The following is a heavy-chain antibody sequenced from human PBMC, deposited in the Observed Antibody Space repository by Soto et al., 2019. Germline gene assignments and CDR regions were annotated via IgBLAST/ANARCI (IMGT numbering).Heavy chain of an antibody. CDR3: ARYGEINDY. CDR2: IYYSGST. J-gene: IGHJ4*02. V-gene: IGHV4-39*01. Sequence: SETLSLTCTVSGGSISSSSYYWGWIRQPPGKGLEWIGSIYYSGSTYYNPSLKSRVTISVDTSKNQFSLKLSSVTAADTAVYYCARYGEINDYWGQGTLVTVSS. CDR1: GGSISSSSYY. D-gene: IGHD4-17*01.